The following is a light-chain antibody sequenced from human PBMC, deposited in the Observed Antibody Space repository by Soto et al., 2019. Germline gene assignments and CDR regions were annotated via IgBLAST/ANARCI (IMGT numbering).Light chain of an antibody. J-gene: IGKJ1*01. Sequence: EIVLTQSPGTLSLSPGERATLSCRASQNISSSYLAWYQQKPGQAPRLLIYGASSRATGIPDRFSGSGSGTDFTLTISRLEPEDFAVYYCQQYDSSPQTFGHGTKVEFK. CDR1: QNISSSY. CDR3: QQYDSSPQT. V-gene: IGKV3-20*01. CDR2: GAS.